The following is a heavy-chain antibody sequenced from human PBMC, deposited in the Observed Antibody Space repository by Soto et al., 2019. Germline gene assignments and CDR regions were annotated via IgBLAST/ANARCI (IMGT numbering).Heavy chain of an antibody. D-gene: IGHD4-4*01. V-gene: IGHV5-51*01. CDR2: IYPGDSDT. CDR1: GYSFTSYW. J-gene: IGHJ6*02. CDR3: ASAGTVTTLNYYGMDV. Sequence: GDSLKISCKGSGYSFTSYWIGWVRQMPGKGLEWMGIIYPGDSDTRYSPSFQGQVTISADKSISTAYLQWSSLKASDTAMYYCASAGTVTTLNYYGMDVWGQGTTVTVSS.